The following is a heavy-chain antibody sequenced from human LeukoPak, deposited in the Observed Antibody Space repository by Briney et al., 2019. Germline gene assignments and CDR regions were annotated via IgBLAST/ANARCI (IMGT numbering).Heavy chain of an antibody. CDR1: GFTFSSYW. V-gene: IGHV3-7*01. D-gene: IGHD5-18*01. CDR3: ARGVSTAMTPLRFDP. J-gene: IGHJ5*02. Sequence: GGSLRLSCAVSGFTFSSYWMSWVRQAPGKGLEWVANIKQDGGEKYYVDSVKGRFTISRDNAKNSLYLQMNSLRAEDTAVYFCARGVSTAMTPLRFDPWGQGTLVTVSS. CDR2: IKQDGGEK.